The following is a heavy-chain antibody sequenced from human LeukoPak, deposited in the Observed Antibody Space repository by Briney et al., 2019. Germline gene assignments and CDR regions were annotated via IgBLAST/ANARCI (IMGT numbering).Heavy chain of an antibody. CDR3: AKRNWNDVTPIDY. V-gene: IGHV3-23*01. D-gene: IGHD1-1*01. CDR1: GFTFSSYA. Sequence: GGSLRLSCAASGFTFSSYAMSWVRQAPGKELEWVSAISGSGGSTYYADSVKGRFTISRDNSKNTLYLQMNSLRAEDTAVYYCAKRNWNDVTPIDYWGQGTLVTVSS. J-gene: IGHJ4*02. CDR2: ISGSGGST.